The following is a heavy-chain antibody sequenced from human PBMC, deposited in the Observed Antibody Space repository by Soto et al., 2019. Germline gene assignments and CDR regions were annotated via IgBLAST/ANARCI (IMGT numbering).Heavy chain of an antibody. V-gene: IGHV4-4*02. CDR2: IYHSGST. CDR3: ASSGGGEDY. J-gene: IGHJ4*02. CDR1: GGSISSSHW. D-gene: IGHD3-16*01. Sequence: QVQLQESGPGLVKPSGTLSLSCAVSGGSISSSHWWTWVRQPPGKGLEWIGEIYHSGSTNYNPSLKSRVPISVDPSRNQFSLNLSSVTAADPAVYYCASSGGGEDYWGQGILVTVSS.